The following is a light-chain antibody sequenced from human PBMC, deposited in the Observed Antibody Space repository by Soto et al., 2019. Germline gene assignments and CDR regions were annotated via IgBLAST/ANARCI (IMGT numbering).Light chain of an antibody. J-gene: IGKJ4*01. Sequence: DIQMTQSPSTLSASVGDRVTITCRASQSISSWLAWYQQKPGKAPKLLIYKASSLKSGVPSRFSGSGSRTEFTLTISSLQPDYFATYYCQQYNSYLTFGGGTKVEIK. CDR2: KAS. CDR3: QQYNSYLT. V-gene: IGKV1-5*03. CDR1: QSISSW.